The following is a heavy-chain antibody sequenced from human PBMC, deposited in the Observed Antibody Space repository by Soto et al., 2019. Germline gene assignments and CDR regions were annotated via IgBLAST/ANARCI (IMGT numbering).Heavy chain of an antibody. CDR1: GFTFSNYG. CDR2: ISYDGSNE. Sequence: QVQLVESGGGVVQPGRYLRLSCAGSGFTFSNYGLHWVRQAPGKGPEWVAAISYDGSNEYYADSVRGRFTISRDKSKNMLYLQMDSLSPEDTAVYYCAKDGAPRYCTRSSCHPAGAYWGQGTLVTVSS. V-gene: IGHV3-30*18. J-gene: IGHJ4*02. D-gene: IGHD2-15*01. CDR3: AKDGAPRYCTRSSCHPAGAY.